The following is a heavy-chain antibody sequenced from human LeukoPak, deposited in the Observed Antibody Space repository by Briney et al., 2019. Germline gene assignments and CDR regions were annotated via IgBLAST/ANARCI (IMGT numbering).Heavy chain of an antibody. V-gene: IGHV4-34*01. CDR2: INHSGST. CDR3: ARDGQWEEGAFDI. CDR1: GGSFSGYY. J-gene: IGHJ3*02. D-gene: IGHD1-26*01. Sequence: SETLSLTCAVYGGSFSGYYWSWIRQPPGKGLECIGEINHSGSTNYNPSLKSRVTISVDTSKNQFSLKLSSVTAADTAVYYRARDGQWEEGAFDIWGQGTMVTVSS.